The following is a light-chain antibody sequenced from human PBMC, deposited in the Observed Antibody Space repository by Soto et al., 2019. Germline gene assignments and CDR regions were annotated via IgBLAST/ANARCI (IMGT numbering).Light chain of an antibody. V-gene: IGKV1-9*01. Sequence: IQLTQSPSSLSASIGDRVTITCRASQDISSYLAWYRQKAGKAPELLIEAASTLQSGVPSRFSGSGSGTDFALTISSLQPEDFATYYCQQLKKYPLSFGGGTRWIS. CDR2: AAS. CDR3: QQLKKYPLS. CDR1: QDISSY. J-gene: IGKJ4*01.